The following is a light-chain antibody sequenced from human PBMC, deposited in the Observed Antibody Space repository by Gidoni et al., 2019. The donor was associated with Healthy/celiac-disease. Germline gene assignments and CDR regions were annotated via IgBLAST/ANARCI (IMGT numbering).Light chain of an antibody. V-gene: IGKV1-27*01. Sequence: DIQVTQAPSSLSASVGARVTITCRASQGISNYLAWYQQKPGKVPKLLIYAASTLQSWVPSRFSGSGSGTDFTLTTSSLQPEDVATSYCQKYNSAPTFGQGTKVEIK. CDR3: QKYNSAPT. CDR1: QGISNY. J-gene: IGKJ1*01. CDR2: AAS.